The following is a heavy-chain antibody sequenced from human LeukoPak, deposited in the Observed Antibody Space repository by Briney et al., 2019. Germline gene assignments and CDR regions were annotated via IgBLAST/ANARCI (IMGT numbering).Heavy chain of an antibody. CDR3: ARERYCSSTSCYEWIDY. D-gene: IGHD2-2*01. J-gene: IGHJ4*02. CDR2: IWYDGSNK. V-gene: IGHV3-33*01. Sequence: PGGSLRLSCAASGFTFSSYGMHWVRQAPGKGLEWVAVIWYDGSNKYYADSVKGRFTISRDNSKNTLYLQMYSLRAEDTAVYYCARERYCSSTSCYEWIDYWGQGTLVTVSS. CDR1: GFTFSSYG.